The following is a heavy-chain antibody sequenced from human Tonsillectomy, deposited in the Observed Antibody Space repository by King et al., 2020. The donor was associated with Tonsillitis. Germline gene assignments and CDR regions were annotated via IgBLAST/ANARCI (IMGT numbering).Heavy chain of an antibody. V-gene: IGHV3-23*04. D-gene: IGHD5-18*01. CDR3: AKAMGYSYLYYFDY. J-gene: IGHJ4*02. Sequence: VQLVESGGGLVQPGGSLRLSCAASGFTFSTYAMSWVRQAPGKGLEWVSALSGSGASTYYADSVGGRCPISRDNSKNTRSLEMNSLRAAETAVYNCAKAMGYSYLYYFDYWGQGTLVTVSS. CDR1: GFTFSTYA. CDR2: LSGSGAST.